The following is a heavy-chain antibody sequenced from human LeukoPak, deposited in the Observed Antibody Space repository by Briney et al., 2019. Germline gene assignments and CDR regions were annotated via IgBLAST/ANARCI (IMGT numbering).Heavy chain of an antibody. CDR3: AKTGGPWD. J-gene: IGHJ4*02. D-gene: IGHD7-27*01. Sequence: GGPLRLSCAASRFTFNSNVMSWVRQAPGEVLEWVLVIYRDGSTYYADSVKGRFTISRDNSKNTLYLQMSSLRAEDTAVYYCAKTGGPWDWDQGALVTVSS. V-gene: IGHV3-53*01. CDR1: RFTFNSNV. CDR2: IYRDGST.